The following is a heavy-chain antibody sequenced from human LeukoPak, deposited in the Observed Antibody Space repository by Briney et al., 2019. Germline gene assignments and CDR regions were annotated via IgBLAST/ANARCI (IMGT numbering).Heavy chain of an antibody. V-gene: IGHV1-69*06. J-gene: IGHJ4*02. CDR2: IIPIFGTA. CDR1: GGTFSSYA. Sequence: SVKVSCKASGGTFSSYAISWVRQAPGQGLEWMGRIIPIFGTANYAQKFQGRVTITADKSTSTAHMELSSLRSEDTAVYYCARGDGSARFDYWGQGTLVTVSS. CDR3: ARGDGSARFDY. D-gene: IGHD6-6*01.